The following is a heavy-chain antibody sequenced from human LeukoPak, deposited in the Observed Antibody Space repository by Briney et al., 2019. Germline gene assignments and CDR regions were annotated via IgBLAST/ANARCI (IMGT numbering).Heavy chain of an antibody. CDR1: GGSFSGYY. Sequence: SETLSLTCAVYGGSFSGYYWSWIRQPPGKGLEWIGEINHSGSTNYNPSLKSRVTISVDTSKNQFSLKLSSVTAADTAVYYCARHVNKKVVNWYFDLWGRGTLVTVSS. J-gene: IGHJ2*01. V-gene: IGHV4-34*01. CDR2: INHSGST. D-gene: IGHD4-23*01. CDR3: ARHVNKKVVNWYFDL.